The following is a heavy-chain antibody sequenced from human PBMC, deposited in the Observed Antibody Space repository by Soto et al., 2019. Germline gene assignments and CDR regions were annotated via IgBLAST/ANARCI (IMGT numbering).Heavy chain of an antibody. V-gene: IGHV3-23*01. CDR2: IRGSGRST. D-gene: IGHD3-3*01. CDR3: AKHDYADFWSGYFDS. Sequence: GGSLRLSCAASGFIFSSYAMSWVRQAPGKGLEWVSAIRGSGRSTYYADFAKGRFTISRDNSKNTMYLQMNSLRAEDTAVYYCAKHDYADFWSGYFDSWGQGTLVTVSS. J-gene: IGHJ4*02. CDR1: GFIFSSYA.